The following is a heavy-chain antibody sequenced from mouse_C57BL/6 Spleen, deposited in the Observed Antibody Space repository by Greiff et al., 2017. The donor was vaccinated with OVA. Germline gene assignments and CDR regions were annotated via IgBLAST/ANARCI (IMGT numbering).Heavy chain of an antibody. CDR1: GYTFTDYE. Sequence: QVQLQQSGAELVRPGASVTLSCKASGYTFTDYEMHWVKQTPVHGLEWIGAIDPETGGTAYNQKFKGKAILTADKSSSTAYMELRSLTSEDSAVYYCTSADYYGSTQYYYAMDYWGQGTSVTVSS. V-gene: IGHV1-15*01. J-gene: IGHJ4*01. CDR2: IDPETGGT. CDR3: TSADYYGSTQYYYAMDY. D-gene: IGHD1-1*01.